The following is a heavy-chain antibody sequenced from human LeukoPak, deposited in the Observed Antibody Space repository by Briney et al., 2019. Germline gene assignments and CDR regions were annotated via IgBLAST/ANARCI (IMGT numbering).Heavy chain of an antibody. CDR1: GGTFSDYY. Sequence: SCKASGGTFSDYYMSWIRQAPGKGLEWVSYISSSGSTIYYADSVKGRFTISRDNAKNSLYLQMNSLRAEDTAVYYCARAGARKYYIVVVPAAADYWGQGALVTVSS. V-gene: IGHV3-11*01. CDR2: ISSSGSTI. J-gene: IGHJ4*02. CDR3: ARAGARKYYIVVVPAAADY. D-gene: IGHD2-2*01.